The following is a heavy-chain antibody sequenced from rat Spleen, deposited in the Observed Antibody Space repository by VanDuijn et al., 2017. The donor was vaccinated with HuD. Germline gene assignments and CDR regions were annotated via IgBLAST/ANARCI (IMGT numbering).Heavy chain of an antibody. D-gene: IGHD1-9*01. CDR3: VRHGYTRYYFDY. J-gene: IGHJ2*01. V-gene: IGHV5-29*01. Sequence: EVQLVESGGGLVQPKESLKISCAASGFTFSNAAMYWVRQAPGKVLEWVATISSDGRRNYYRDSVKGRCTISRDNAKNSLYLQMDSLRSEDTASYYCVRHGYTRYYFDYWGQGVMVTVSS. CDR1: GFTFSNAA. CDR2: ISSDGRRN.